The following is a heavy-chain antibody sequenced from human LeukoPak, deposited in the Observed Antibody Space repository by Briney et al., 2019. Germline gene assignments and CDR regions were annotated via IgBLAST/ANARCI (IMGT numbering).Heavy chain of an antibody. J-gene: IGHJ4*02. CDR1: GFTFSGSA. CDR2: IRSKANSYAT. V-gene: IGHV3-73*01. CDR3: TRHYSSSWSFDY. D-gene: IGHD6-13*01. Sequence: GGSLKLSCAASGFTFSGSAMHWVRQASGKGLEWVGRIRSKANSYATAYAASVKGRFTISRDDSKNTAYLQMNSLKTEDTAVYYCTRHYSSSWSFDYWGQGTLVTVSS.